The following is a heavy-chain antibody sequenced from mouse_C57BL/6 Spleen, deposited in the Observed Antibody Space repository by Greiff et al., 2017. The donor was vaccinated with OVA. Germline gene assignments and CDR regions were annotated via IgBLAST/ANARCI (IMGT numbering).Heavy chain of an antibody. D-gene: IGHD1-1*01. Sequence: QVQLQQSGPELVKPGASVKISCKASGYAFSSSWMNWVKQRPGKGLEWIGRIYPGDGDTNYNGKFKGKATLTADKSSSTAYMQLSSLTSEDSAVYFCAFITTVVEYYFEYWGQGTTLTGSS. CDR2: IYPGDGDT. V-gene: IGHV1-82*01. J-gene: IGHJ2*01. CDR3: AFITTVVEYYFEY. CDR1: GYAFSSSW.